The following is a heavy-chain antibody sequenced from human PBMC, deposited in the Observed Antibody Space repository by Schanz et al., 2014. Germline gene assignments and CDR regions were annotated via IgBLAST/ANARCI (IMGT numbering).Heavy chain of an antibody. D-gene: IGHD1-26*01. V-gene: IGHV3-9*01. Sequence: EVYLVESGGDLVQPGKSLRLSCAASGFTFDDFGMHWVRQAPGKALEWVSGISWNSVSIGYADSVKGRFTISRDNAKNSLYLKMTSLSGEDTAVYYCARDTLTWEAFDIWGQGTVVTVSS. CDR3: ARDTLTWEAFDI. CDR2: ISWNSVSI. J-gene: IGHJ3*02. CDR1: GFTFDDFG.